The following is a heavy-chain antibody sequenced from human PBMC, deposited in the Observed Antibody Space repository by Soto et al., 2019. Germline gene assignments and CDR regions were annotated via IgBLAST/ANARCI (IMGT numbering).Heavy chain of an antibody. Sequence: SETLSLTCTVSGGSISSYYWSWIRQPPGKGLEWIGYIYYSGSTNYNPSLKSRVTISVDTSKNQFSLKLSSVTAADTAVYYCAAQLDYGDYGVNWFDPWGQGTLVTVSS. CDR2: IYYSGST. CDR3: AAQLDYGDYGVNWFDP. D-gene: IGHD4-17*01. CDR1: GGSISSYY. J-gene: IGHJ5*02. V-gene: IGHV4-59*01.